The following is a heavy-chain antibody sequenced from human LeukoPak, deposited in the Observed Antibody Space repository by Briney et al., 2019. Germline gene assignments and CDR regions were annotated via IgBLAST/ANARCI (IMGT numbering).Heavy chain of an antibody. Sequence: SSETLSLTCAVYGGSFRGYYWSWIRQPPGKGLEWIGEINHSGSTNYNPSLKSRVTISVDTSKNQFSLKLSSVTAADTAVYYCARVPRITIFGVVERPYYYYYMDVWGKGTTVTVSS. CDR1: GGSFRGYY. V-gene: IGHV4-34*01. D-gene: IGHD3-3*01. J-gene: IGHJ6*03. CDR3: ARVPRITIFGVVERPYYYYYMDV. CDR2: INHSGST.